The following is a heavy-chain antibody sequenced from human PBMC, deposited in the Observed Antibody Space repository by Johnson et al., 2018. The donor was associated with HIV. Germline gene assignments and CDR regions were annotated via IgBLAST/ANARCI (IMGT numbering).Heavy chain of an antibody. J-gene: IGHJ3*02. CDR2: IKQDGSEK. V-gene: IGHV3-7*01. CDR3: ARTPSLPGAFDI. CDR1: GMTFSDLW. Sequence: VQLVESGGGLVKPGGSLRLSCAASGMTFSDLWMSWVRQAPGKGLEWVANIKQDGSEKYYVDSVKGRFTISRDNAKNSLYLQMNSLRAEDTAVYYCARTPSLPGAFDIWGQGTMVTVSS.